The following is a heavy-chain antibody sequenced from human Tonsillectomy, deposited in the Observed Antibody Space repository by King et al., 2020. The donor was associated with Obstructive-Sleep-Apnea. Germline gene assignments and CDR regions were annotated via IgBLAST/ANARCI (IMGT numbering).Heavy chain of an antibody. CDR3: AKDLGYNYGYYFDS. D-gene: IGHD5-18*01. J-gene: IGHJ4*02. Sequence: VQLVESGGGLVQPGGSLRLSCAASGFTFSSYRMNWVRQSPGKRLEWVSFITSDSDTIYYADSVKGRFTISRDNAKNSLFLQMKGLRAEDTAVYYCAKDLGYNYGYYFDSWGQGTQVTVSS. CDR2: ITSDSDTI. CDR1: GFTFSSYR. V-gene: IGHV3-48*01.